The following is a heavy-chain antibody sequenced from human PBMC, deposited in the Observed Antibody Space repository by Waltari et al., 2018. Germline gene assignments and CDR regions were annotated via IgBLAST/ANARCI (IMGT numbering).Heavy chain of an antibody. Sequence: QLQESGPGLMKTSETLSLTCTVSGDSISSSHYYWGWIRQPPGKGLEWIGSIYYSGNTYYTPSLKSRATVAVDTSKNQFSLKLSSVTAADTAVYYCARAKGRWYPLDYWGQGTLVTVSS. CDR3: ARAKGRWYPLDY. D-gene: IGHD6-13*01. V-gene: IGHV4-39*07. CDR2: IYYSGNT. J-gene: IGHJ4*02. CDR1: GDSISSSHYY.